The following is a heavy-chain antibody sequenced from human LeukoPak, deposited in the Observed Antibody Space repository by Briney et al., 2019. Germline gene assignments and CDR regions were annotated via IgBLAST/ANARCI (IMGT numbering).Heavy chain of an antibody. Sequence: GGSLRLSCAASGFTFDDYAMNWVRQVPGRGLEWFSGINWNGRITEYADSVKDRFTISRQNTKNSLYLYMNNLGGEDTALYFCARGSVQLWLRDTYYYMDVWGKGTTVTVSS. CDR3: ARGSVQLWLRDTYYYMDV. CDR1: GFTFDDYA. V-gene: IGHV3-20*04. D-gene: IGHD5-18*01. CDR2: INWNGRIT. J-gene: IGHJ6*03.